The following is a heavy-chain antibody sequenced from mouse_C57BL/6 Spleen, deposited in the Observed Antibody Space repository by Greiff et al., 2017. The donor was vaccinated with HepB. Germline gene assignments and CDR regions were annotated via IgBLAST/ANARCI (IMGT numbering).Heavy chain of an antibody. D-gene: IGHD2-1*01. J-gene: IGHJ3*01. CDR2: ISSGSSTI. CDR1: GFTSSDYG. Sequence: EVHLVESGGGLVKPGGSLKLSCAASGFTSSDYGMHWVRQAPEKGLEWVAYISSGSSTIYYADTVKGRFTISRDNAKNTLFLQMTSLRSEDTAMYYCARGKVYLAWFAYWGQGTLVTVSA. V-gene: IGHV5-17*01. CDR3: ARGKVYLAWFAY.